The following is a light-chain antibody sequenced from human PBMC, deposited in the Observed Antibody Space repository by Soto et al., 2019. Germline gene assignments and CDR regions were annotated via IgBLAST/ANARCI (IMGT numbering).Light chain of an antibody. CDR3: CSSGGSPTYV. CDR1: SSNIESNP. Sequence: QSVLTQPPSASGTPGQRVTISCSGSSSNIESNPVYWYQHLPGTAPKLLIYRNNQRPSGVPDRFSGSKSGTSASLAISGLRSEDEADYYCCSSGGSPTYVFGTGTKLTVL. CDR2: RNN. J-gene: IGLJ1*01. V-gene: IGLV1-47*01.